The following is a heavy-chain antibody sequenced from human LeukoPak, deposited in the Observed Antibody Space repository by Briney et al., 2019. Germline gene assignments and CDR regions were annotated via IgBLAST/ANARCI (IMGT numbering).Heavy chain of an antibody. V-gene: IGHV4-59*02. D-gene: IGHD3-22*01. CDR1: GGSVKIYY. CDR3: ARAVPVTMTDPFDR. CDR2: IYSSGGA. J-gene: IGHJ3*01. Sequence: SETLSLTCTVSGGSVKIYYWNWIRQSPGKGLEWIGYIYSSGGAKYNPSLKNRVTISVDTSRNQFSLNLTSVTAADTAVYFCARAVPVTMTDPFDRWGQGIMVTVSS.